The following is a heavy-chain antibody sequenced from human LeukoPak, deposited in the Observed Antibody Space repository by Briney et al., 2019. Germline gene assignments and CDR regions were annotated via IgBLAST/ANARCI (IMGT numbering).Heavy chain of an antibody. CDR2: IDPSDSYT. J-gene: IGHJ6*04. V-gene: IGHV5-10-1*01. CDR3: ARRRAAAGTPYYYYGMDV. CDR1: GYSFTSYW. D-gene: IGHD6-13*01. Sequence: GESLRISCKGSGYSFTSYWMSRVRQLPGEGLVWRGRIDPSDSYTNYSPSFQGHVTISADKSISTAYLQWSSLNASDTAMYYCARRRAAAGTPYYYYGMDVWGKGPTVTVSS.